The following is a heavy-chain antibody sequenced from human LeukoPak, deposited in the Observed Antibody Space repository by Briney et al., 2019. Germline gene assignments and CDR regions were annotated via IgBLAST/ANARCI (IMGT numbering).Heavy chain of an antibody. CDR2: FDPEKGET. Sequence: ASVKVSCKVSGHTLAEPSMHWVRQAPGKGLEWLGGFDPEKGETVYAQNFQGRVTMTEDVSTDTAYLELSSLRSEDTAVYYCATSPSRFWVGCMDVWGTGTTVTVSS. J-gene: IGHJ6*03. V-gene: IGHV1-24*01. CDR3: ATSPSRFWVGCMDV. CDR1: GHTLAEPS. D-gene: IGHD3-3*01.